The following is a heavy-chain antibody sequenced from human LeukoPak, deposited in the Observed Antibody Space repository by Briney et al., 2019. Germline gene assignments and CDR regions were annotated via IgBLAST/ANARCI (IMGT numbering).Heavy chain of an antibody. V-gene: IGHV3-23*01. CDR3: AKESPHFDY. CDR2: ITGSGSNA. Sequence: GSLRLSCAASGFTFDSFAMNWVRQAPGKGLEWVSTITGSGSNAYYADSVKGRFTISRDNSKNTLYLQMNSLRAGDTAVYYCAKESPHFDYWGQGTLVTVSS. J-gene: IGHJ4*02. CDR1: GFTFDSFA.